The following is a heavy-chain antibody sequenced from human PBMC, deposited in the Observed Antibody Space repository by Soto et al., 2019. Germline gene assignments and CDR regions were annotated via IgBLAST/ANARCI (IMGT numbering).Heavy chain of an antibody. CDR1: GASMSSPHW. CDR3: ARETDNEWYFDV. Sequence: QVQLQESGPGLVKPSETLSLTCAVSGASMSSPHWWSWARQSPGKGPEWIGDIYQSGITNYNPSLKSRVTISLDKSKKEFSLRLTSVTAADTAVYFCARETDNEWYFDVWGRGALVTVSS. V-gene: IGHV4-4*02. J-gene: IGHJ2*01. CDR2: IYQSGIT.